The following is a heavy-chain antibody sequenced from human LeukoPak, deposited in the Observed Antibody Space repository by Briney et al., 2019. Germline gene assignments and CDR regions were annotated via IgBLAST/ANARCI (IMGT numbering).Heavy chain of an antibody. J-gene: IGHJ6*03. CDR1: GYTFTSYY. Sequence: ASVKVSCKASGYTFTSYYMHWVRQAPGQGLEWMGIINPSGGSTSYAQKFQGRVTMTRDTSISTAYMELSRLRSDDTAVYYCARAPPYRKHEILTGYYSYYYYYYMDVWGKGTTVTVSS. V-gene: IGHV1-46*01. CDR3: ARAPPYRKHEILTGYYSYYYYYYMDV. D-gene: IGHD3-9*01. CDR2: INPSGGST.